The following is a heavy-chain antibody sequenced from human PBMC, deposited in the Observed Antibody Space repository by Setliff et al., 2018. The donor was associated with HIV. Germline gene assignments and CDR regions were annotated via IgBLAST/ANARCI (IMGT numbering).Heavy chain of an antibody. V-gene: IGHV3-48*01. J-gene: IGHJ6*03. CDR1: GFTFSTYS. CDR3: ARDPRASYLSYYYYHYLDV. D-gene: IGHD3-16*02. CDR2: ISGTSGTM. Sequence: LRLSCAASGFTFSTYSVNWVRQAPGKGLEWVSYISGTSGTMYYADSVKGRFTISRDNAKNSLFLQMNSLTAEDTAVYYCARDPRASYLSYYYYHYLDVWGKGTTVTV.